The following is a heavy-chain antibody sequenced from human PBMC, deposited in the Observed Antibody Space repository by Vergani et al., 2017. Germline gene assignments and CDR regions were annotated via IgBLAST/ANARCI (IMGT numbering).Heavy chain of an antibody. V-gene: IGHV3-30*18. CDR3: AKASDYYDSSGYYYFDY. CDR1: GFTFSSYG. J-gene: IGHJ4*02. Sequence: QVQLVESGGGVVKPGRSLRLSCAASGFTFSSYGMHWVRQAPGKGLAWVAIISYDGSNKYYADSVKGRFTISRDNSKNTLYLQMNSLRSEDTAVYYCAKASDYYDSSGYYYFDYWGQGTLVTVSS. D-gene: IGHD3-22*01. CDR2: ISYDGSNK.